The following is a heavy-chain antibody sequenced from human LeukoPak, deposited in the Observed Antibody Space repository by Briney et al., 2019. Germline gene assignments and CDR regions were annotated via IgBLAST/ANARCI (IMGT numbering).Heavy chain of an antibody. CDR1: GFTFSSYA. Sequence: GGSLRLSCAASGFTFSSYAMHWVRQAPGKGLEYVSAISSNGGSTYYANSVKGRFTISRDNSKNTLYLQMGSLRAEDMAVYYCARDLGSGWTYFDYWGQGTLVTVSS. CDR2: ISSNGGST. J-gene: IGHJ4*02. D-gene: IGHD6-19*01. CDR3: ARDLGSGWTYFDY. V-gene: IGHV3-64*01.